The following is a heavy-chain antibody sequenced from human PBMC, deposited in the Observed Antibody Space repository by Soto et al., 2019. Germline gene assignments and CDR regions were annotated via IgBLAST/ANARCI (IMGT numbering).Heavy chain of an antibody. V-gene: IGHV4-59*01. D-gene: IGHD4-17*01. J-gene: IGHJ4*02. CDR2: VHYSGST. Sequence: KTSETLSLTCNLSGGSFHNFYWLLIRQPPGKGLEWVGHVHYSGSTNYSPSLNSRATISLDTSKSQLSLKLRSVTAADTAMYFCARGVDYYATSGDFSFDSWGQGSPVTVSS. CDR1: GGSFHNFY. CDR3: ARGVDYYATSGDFSFDS.